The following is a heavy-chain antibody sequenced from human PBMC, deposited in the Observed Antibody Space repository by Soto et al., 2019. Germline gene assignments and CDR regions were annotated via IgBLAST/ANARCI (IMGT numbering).Heavy chain of an antibody. Sequence: QVQLLQSGAEVRKPGTSVKVSCKASGYSFTSYGVTWVRQAPGQGLEWMGGTYKSNTNYAQKVQGRVTMNTDTSTSTAYMELRSRTSDDTAVYYCARGPTVGDFWGQGTLVTVSS. CDR1: GYSFTSYG. CDR3: ARGPTVGDF. D-gene: IGHD3-16*01. V-gene: IGHV1-18*01. J-gene: IGHJ3*01. CDR2: TYKSNT.